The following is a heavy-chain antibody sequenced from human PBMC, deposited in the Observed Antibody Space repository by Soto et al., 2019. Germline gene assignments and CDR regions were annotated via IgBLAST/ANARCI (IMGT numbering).Heavy chain of an antibody. CDR1: GFTFSSYT. D-gene: IGHD1-26*01. J-gene: IGHJ4*02. V-gene: IGHV3-21*01. CDR2: ISSSSSYI. Sequence: PGGSLRLSCAASGFTFSSYTMNWVRQAPGKGLEWVSSISSSSSYIYYADSVEGRFTISRDNAKNTLYLQMNSLRVEDTAVYYCARDGSAWARDYWGQGTLVTVSS. CDR3: ARDGSAWARDY.